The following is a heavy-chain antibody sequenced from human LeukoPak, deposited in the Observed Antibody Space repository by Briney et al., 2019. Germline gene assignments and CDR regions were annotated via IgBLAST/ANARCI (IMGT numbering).Heavy chain of an antibody. J-gene: IGHJ4*02. CDR2: ISGSGGST. V-gene: IGHV3-23*01. CDR1: GFTFSSYW. D-gene: IGHD3-16*01. Sequence: PGGSLRLSCAASGFTFSSYWMHWVRQAPGKGLGWVSAISGSGGSTYYADPVKGRFTISRDNCQNTLYLQMNSLRAEDTAVYYCAKGQYYDYVWGSSSFFLWGQGTLVTVSS. CDR3: AKGQYYDYVWGSSSFFL.